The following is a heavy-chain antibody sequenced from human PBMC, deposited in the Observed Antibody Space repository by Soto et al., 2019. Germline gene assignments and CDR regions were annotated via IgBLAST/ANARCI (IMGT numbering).Heavy chain of an antibody. D-gene: IGHD3-22*01. CDR2: MSFDGSKK. CDR1: GFTFSTYG. V-gene: IGHV3-30*18. Sequence: VGSLRLSCAASGFTFSTYGMHWVRQAPGKGLEWVAVMSFDGSKKYYGDSVKGRFGISRDNSKNTLYLQMDSLRAEDTAVYYCAKFRYYDSSGYYPYDAFDFWGQGTMVTVSS. CDR3: AKFRYYDSSGYYPYDAFDF. J-gene: IGHJ3*01.